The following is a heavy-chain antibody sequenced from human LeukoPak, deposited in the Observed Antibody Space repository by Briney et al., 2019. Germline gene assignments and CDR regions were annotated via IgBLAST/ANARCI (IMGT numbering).Heavy chain of an antibody. Sequence: SGPTLVKPTQTLTLTCTFSGFSLSTTGVGVAWIRQPPGKALEWLAVHYWNNDKSYSPSLKNRLTITKDTSKNQVVLILTNMDPVDTATYYCAHKGRGSGSYTMWGQGTLVTVSS. CDR1: GFSLSTTGVG. CDR3: AHKGRGSGSYTM. J-gene: IGHJ4*02. D-gene: IGHD3-10*01. CDR2: HYWNNDK. V-gene: IGHV2-5*01.